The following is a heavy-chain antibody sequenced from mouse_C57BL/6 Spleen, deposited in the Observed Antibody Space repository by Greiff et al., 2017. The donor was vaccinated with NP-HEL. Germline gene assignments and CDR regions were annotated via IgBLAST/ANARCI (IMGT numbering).Heavy chain of an antibody. J-gene: IGHJ4*01. CDR1: GYTFTSYW. D-gene: IGHD3-3*01. CDR3: ARVGDDYAMDY. V-gene: IGHV1-55*01. Sequence: QVQLQQPGAELVKPGASVKMSCKASGYTFTSYWITWVKQRPGQGLEWIGDIYPGSGSTNYNEKFKSKATLTVDTASSTAYMQLSSLTSEDSAVYYCARVGDDYAMDYWGQGTSVTVSS. CDR2: IYPGSGST.